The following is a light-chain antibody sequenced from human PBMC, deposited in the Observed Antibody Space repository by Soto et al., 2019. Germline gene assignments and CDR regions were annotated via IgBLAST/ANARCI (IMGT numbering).Light chain of an antibody. CDR2: SAS. CDR1: QGIGAW. V-gene: IGKV1-12*01. Sequence: DIQMTQSPSSVSASVGDRVTITCRASQGIGAWLAWYQQKPGGAPKLLIYSASKLQSGVPSRFSCSGSGTEFTLTISSLQPDDFATYYCQQSDSIPITFGPGTKVDIK. J-gene: IGKJ3*01. CDR3: QQSDSIPIT.